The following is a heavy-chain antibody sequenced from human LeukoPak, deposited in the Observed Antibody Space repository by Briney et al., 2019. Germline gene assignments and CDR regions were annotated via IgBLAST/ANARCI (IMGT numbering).Heavy chain of an antibody. J-gene: IGHJ4*02. CDR3: ARDQSSVSDY. Sequence: GGSLRLSCAASGFTFSSYWMHWVRQGPGKGLVWVSRINRDGSSTTHADSVKGRFTISRDNAKNTLYLQMNSLRAEDTAVYYCARDQSSVSDYWGQGTLVTVSS. CDR2: INRDGSST. V-gene: IGHV3-74*01. CDR1: GFTFSSYW. D-gene: IGHD5/OR15-5a*01.